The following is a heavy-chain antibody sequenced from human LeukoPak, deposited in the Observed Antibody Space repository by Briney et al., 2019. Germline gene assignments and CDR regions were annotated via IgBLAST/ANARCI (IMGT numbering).Heavy chain of an antibody. D-gene: IGHD6-13*01. CDR1: GFTFSSYS. Sequence: GGSLRLSCAASGFTFSSYSMNWVRQAPGKGLEWVSSISSSSSYIYYADSVKGRFTISRDTAKNSLYLQMNSLRAEDTAVYYCARLAAAGQYYYYGMDVWGQGTTVTVSS. CDR3: ARLAAAGQYYYYGMDV. J-gene: IGHJ6*02. CDR2: ISSSSSYI. V-gene: IGHV3-21*01.